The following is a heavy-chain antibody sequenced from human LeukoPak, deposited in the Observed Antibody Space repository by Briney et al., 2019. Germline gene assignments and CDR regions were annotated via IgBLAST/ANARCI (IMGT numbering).Heavy chain of an antibody. Sequence: ASXKVSCKASGYTFTSYDINWVRQATGQGLEWMGWMNPNSGNTGYAQKFQGRFTITRNTSISTAYMELSSLRSEDTAVYYCATLIYYDSSGDAFDIWGQGTMVTVSS. CDR3: ATLIYYDSSGDAFDI. D-gene: IGHD3-22*01. V-gene: IGHV1-8*03. J-gene: IGHJ3*02. CDR1: GYTFTSYD. CDR2: MNPNSGNT.